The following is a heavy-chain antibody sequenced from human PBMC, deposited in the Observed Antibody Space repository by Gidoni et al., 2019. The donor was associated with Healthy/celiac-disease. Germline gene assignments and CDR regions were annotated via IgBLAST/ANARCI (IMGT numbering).Heavy chain of an antibody. CDR2: INSDGSRT. J-gene: IGHJ3*02. D-gene: IGHD2-21*02. Sequence: EVQLVESGGGLVQPGGSLRLSCAASGFTFRSSWMHWFRQAPGKGLVWVSRINSDGSRTSYADSVKGRFTISRDNAKNTLYLQMNSLRAEDTAVYYCARDGAMTRPQGAFDIWGQGKMVTVS. CDR3: ARDGAMTRPQGAFDI. V-gene: IGHV3-74*01. CDR1: GFTFRSSW.